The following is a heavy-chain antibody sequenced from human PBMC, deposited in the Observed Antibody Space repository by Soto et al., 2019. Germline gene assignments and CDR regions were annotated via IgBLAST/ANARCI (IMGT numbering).Heavy chain of an antibody. V-gene: IGHV3-7*01. D-gene: IGHD3-3*01. CDR2: INDDGSER. CDR3: AREFYGYYTYGPGDY. Sequence: EAQLVESGGGLVQPGGSLRLSCAASGFMFGVYWMSWVRQAPGKGLEWVANINDDGSERNYVDSVKGRFTISRDTANNLLFLQMNSLRDEDTAVYYCAREFYGYYTYGPGDYWGQGTLVAVSS. CDR1: GFMFGVYW. J-gene: IGHJ4*02.